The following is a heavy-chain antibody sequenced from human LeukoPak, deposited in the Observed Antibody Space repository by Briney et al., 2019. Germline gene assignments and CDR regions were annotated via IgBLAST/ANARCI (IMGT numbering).Heavy chain of an antibody. V-gene: IGHV4-59*01. CDR2: IYYSGST. D-gene: IGHD3-3*01. CDR1: GGPISSYY. Sequence: SETLSLTCTVSGGPISSYYWSWIRQPPGKGMEWIGYIYYSGSTNYNPSLKSRVTISVDTSKNQFSLKLSSVTAADTAVYYCARDGPPVGYDFWSGYYGWNWFDPWGQGTLVTVSS. CDR3: ARDGPPVGYDFWSGYYGWNWFDP. J-gene: IGHJ5*02.